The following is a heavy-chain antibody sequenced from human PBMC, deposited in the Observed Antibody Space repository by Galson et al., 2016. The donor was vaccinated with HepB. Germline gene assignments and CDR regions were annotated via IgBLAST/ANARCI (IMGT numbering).Heavy chain of an antibody. CDR2: IYSGGSR. CDR3: ARPSSGIHNY. CDR1: GFTVSNNY. D-gene: IGHD1-26*01. V-gene: IGHV3-53*01. Sequence: SLRLSCAVSGFTVSNNYMAWVRQAPGKGLELVSLIYSGGSRYYADSVKGRFTICRDNSNNTLYLQMDSLRAEATAVDYCARPSSGIHNYWGQGTLVTVSS. J-gene: IGHJ4*02.